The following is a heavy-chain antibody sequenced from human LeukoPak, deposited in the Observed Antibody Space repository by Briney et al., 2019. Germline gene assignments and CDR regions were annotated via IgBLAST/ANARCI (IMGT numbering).Heavy chain of an antibody. V-gene: IGHV3-21*01. J-gene: IGHJ5*02. D-gene: IGHD6-13*01. CDR2: ISSSSSYI. Sequence: GGSLRLSCAASGFTFSSHSMNWVRQAPGKGLEWVSSISSSSSYIYYADSVKGRFTISRDNAKNSLYLQMNSLRAEDTAVYYCASTSLAAAGTAPWGQGTLVTVSS. CDR3: ASTSLAAAGTAP. CDR1: GFTFSSHS.